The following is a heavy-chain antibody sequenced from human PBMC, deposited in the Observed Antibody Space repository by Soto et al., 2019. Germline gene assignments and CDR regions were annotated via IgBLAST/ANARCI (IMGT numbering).Heavy chain of an antibody. V-gene: IGHV4-34*01. CDR3: ARAAYYDILTGPPGGMDV. CDR1: GGSFIGYY. CDR2: INHSGST. Sequence: SETLSRAYAFYGGSFIGYYWSWILQPPGKGLEWIGEINHSGSTNYNPSLKSRVTISVDTSKNQSSLKLSSVTAADTAVYYCARAAYYDILTGPPGGMDVWGQGTTVTVSS. J-gene: IGHJ6*02. D-gene: IGHD3-9*01.